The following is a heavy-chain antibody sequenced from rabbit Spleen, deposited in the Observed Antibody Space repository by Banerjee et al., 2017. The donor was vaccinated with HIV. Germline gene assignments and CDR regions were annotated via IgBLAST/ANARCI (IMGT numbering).Heavy chain of an antibody. Sequence: QSLEESGGGLVKPGASLILTCKASGFSFNSGYDMCWVRQAPGKGLEWIACIYAGTSGNTYSATWAKGRFTISKTSSTTVTLQMTSLTAADTATYFCARDTGTSFSTYGMDLWGPGTLVTVS. CDR3: ARDTGTSFSTYGMDL. CDR1: GFSFNSGYD. D-gene: IGHD8-1*01. V-gene: IGHV1S40*01. CDR2: IYAGTSGNT. J-gene: IGHJ6*01.